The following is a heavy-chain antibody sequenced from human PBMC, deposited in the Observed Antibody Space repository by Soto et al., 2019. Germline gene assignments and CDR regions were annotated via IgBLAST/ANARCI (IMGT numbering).Heavy chain of an antibody. J-gene: IGHJ6*02. CDR2: INSDGSST. D-gene: IGHD3-10*01. CDR3: ARVGQYYYGSGSYPTPYYYYGMDV. CDR1: GFTFSSYW. Sequence: GGSLRLSCAASGFTFSSYWMHWVRQAPGKGLVWVSRINSDGSSTSYADSVKGRFTISRDNAKNTLYLQMNSLRAEDTAVYYCARVGQYYYGSGSYPTPYYYYGMDVWGQGTTVTVSS. V-gene: IGHV3-74*01.